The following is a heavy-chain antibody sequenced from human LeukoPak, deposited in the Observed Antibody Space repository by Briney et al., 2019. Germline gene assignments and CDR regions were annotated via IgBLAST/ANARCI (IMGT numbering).Heavy chain of an antibody. D-gene: IGHD6-13*01. J-gene: IGHJ3*02. CDR3: ARPDSSSHDAFDI. Sequence: GESLKISCKGSGYTFTSYWIAWVRQMPGKGLEWMGIIFPGDSDTRYSPSFQGQVTISADKSISTAYLQWSSLKASDTAMYYCARPDSSSHDAFDIWGQGTMVTVSS. CDR1: GYTFTSYW. CDR2: IFPGDSDT. V-gene: IGHV5-51*01.